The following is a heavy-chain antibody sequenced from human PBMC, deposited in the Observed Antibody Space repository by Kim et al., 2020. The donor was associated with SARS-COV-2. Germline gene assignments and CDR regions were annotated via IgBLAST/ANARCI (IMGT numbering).Heavy chain of an antibody. D-gene: IGHD2-21*01. CDR3: ARGEVGIGYYYYGMDV. Sequence: SETLSLTCTVSGGSISSGSYYWSWIRQPAGKGLEWIGRIYTSGSTNYNPSLKSRVTISVDTSKNQFSLKLSSVTAADTAVYYCARGEVGIGYYYYGMDVWGQGTTVTVSS. CDR2: IYTSGST. J-gene: IGHJ6*02. V-gene: IGHV4-61*02. CDR1: GGSISSGSYY.